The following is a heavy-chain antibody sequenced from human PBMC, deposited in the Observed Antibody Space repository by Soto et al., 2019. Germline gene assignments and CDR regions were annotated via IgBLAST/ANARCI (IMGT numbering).Heavy chain of an antibody. CDR3: ARHVYYYMDV. Sequence: QVQLQESGPGLVKPSETLSLTCTVSGGSISSYYWSWIRQPPGKGLEWIGYIYYSGSTNYNPSLKSRVTISVDTSKNQFSLKLSAVTAADTAVYYCARHVYYYMDVWGKGTTVTVSS. V-gene: IGHV4-59*08. CDR2: IYYSGST. J-gene: IGHJ6*03. CDR1: GGSISSYY.